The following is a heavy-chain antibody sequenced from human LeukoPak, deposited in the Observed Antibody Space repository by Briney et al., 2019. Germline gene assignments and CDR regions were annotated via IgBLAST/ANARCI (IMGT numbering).Heavy chain of an antibody. V-gene: IGHV1-69*05. CDR1: GGTFSSYA. CDR2: IIPIFGTA. D-gene: IGHD2-2*01. Sequence: SVKVSCKASGGTFSSYAISWVRQAPGQGLEWMGGIIPIFGTANYAQKFQGRVTITTDESTSTAYMELSSLRSEDTAVYYCARAFVGYCSSTSCYARTEYYYGMDVWGQGTTVTVSS. J-gene: IGHJ6*02. CDR3: ARAFVGYCSSTSCYARTEYYYGMDV.